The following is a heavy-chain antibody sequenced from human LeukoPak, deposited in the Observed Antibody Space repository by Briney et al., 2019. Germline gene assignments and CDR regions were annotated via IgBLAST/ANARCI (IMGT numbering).Heavy chain of an antibody. CDR3: ARDIYSKGFDP. D-gene: IGHD4-11*01. V-gene: IGHV1-69*05. CDR1: SYTYMNYV. J-gene: IGHJ5*02. Sequence: SVKDSCQASSYTYMNYVISWVRQAPGHGLEWMGGIIPIFGTSNYAQKFQGRVTITTDESTSTAYMELSSLRSEYTAVYYCARDIYSKGFDPWGQGTLVTVSS. CDR2: IIPIFGTS.